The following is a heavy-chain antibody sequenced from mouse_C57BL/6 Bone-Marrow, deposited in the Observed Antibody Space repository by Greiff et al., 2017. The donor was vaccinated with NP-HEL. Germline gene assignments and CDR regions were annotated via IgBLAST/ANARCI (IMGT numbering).Heavy chain of an antibody. CDR1: GFNIKDDY. Sequence: VQLQQSGAELVRPGASVKLSCTASGFNIKDDYMHWVKQRPEQGLEWIGWIDPENGDTAYASKFQGKATITADTSSNTAYLQLSSLTSEDTAVYYCTTYFYYFDYWGQGTTLTVSS. CDR3: TTYFYYFDY. V-gene: IGHV14-4*01. J-gene: IGHJ2*01. CDR2: IDPENGDT.